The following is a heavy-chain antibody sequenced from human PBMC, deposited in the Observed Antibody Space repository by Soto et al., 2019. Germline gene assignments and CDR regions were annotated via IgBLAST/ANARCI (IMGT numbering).Heavy chain of an antibody. CDR3: STGLIVSCYDSLCFGY. D-gene: IGHD5-12*01. Sequence: EVQLVESGGGLVKPGGSLRLSCAASGFTFSNAWMSWVRQAPGKGLEWVGRIKSKTDGGTTDYAAPVKGRFTISRDHSKNKLHLQMNSLKPEDRAVYYRSTGLIVSCYDSLCFGYWGQRALGT. CDR2: IKSKTDGGTT. CDR1: GFTFSNAW. V-gene: IGHV3-15*01. J-gene: IGHJ4*02.